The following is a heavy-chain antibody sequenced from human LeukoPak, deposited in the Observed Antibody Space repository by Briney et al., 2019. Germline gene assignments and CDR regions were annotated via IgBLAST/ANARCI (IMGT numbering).Heavy chain of an antibody. D-gene: IGHD3-9*01. J-gene: IGHJ4*02. CDR2: ISWNSGSI. Sequence: GGSLRLSCAASGSTFDDYAMHWVRQAPGKGLEWVSGISWNSGSIGYADSVKGRFTISRDNAKNSLYLQMNSLRAEDTALYYCAKDFYDILTGCLDYWGQGTLVTVSS. CDR1: GSTFDDYA. V-gene: IGHV3-9*01. CDR3: AKDFYDILTGCLDY.